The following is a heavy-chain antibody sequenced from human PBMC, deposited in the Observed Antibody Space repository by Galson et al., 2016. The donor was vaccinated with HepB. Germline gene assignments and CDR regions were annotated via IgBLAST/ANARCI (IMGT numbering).Heavy chain of an antibody. J-gene: IGHJ4*02. Sequence: SETLSLTCTVSGGSISNENYYWGWIRQSPGKGLEWIGSIYYSGTAFCNPSLKSRVPISVDTSKNQFSLKLTSVPAADTAVYHCARHRHYPVFFDNWGQGTLVTVSS. CDR2: IYYSGTA. V-gene: IGHV4-39*01. D-gene: IGHD3-10*01. CDR1: GGSISNENYY. CDR3: ARHRHYPVFFDN.